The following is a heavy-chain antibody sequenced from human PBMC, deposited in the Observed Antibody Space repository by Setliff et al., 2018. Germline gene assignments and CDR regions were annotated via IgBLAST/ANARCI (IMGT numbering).Heavy chain of an antibody. Sequence: SETLSLTCTVSGGSISSYYWSWIRQPPGKGLEWIGYIYYSGSTNYNPSLKSRVTISVDTSKNQFSLKLSSVTAADTAVYYCARGDSGSPPDYWGQGTLVTVSS. V-gene: IGHV4-59*01. CDR2: IYYSGST. CDR3: ARGDSGSPPDY. J-gene: IGHJ4*02. D-gene: IGHD1-26*01. CDR1: GGSISSYY.